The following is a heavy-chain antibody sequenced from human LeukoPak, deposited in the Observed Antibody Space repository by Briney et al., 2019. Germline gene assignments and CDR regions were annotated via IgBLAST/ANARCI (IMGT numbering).Heavy chain of an antibody. CDR3: ARESLFVGGPTEDSGSYSFAFDY. CDR1: GGTFSSYA. J-gene: IGHJ4*02. CDR2: IIPILGIA. Sequence: ASVKVSCKASGGTFSSYAISWVRQAPGQGLEWMGRIIPILGIANYAQKFQGRVTITADKSTSTAYMELSSLRSEDTAVYYCARESLFVGGPTEDSGSYSFAFDYWGQGTLVTVSS. V-gene: IGHV1-69*04. D-gene: IGHD1-26*01.